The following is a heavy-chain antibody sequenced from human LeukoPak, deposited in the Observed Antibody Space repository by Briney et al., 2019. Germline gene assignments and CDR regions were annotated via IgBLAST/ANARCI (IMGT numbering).Heavy chain of an antibody. Sequence: GGSLRLSCAASGFTLSSHPMNWVRQAPGKGLEWISYISRSSNTIVYADSVKGRFTISRDNAKNSLYLQMNSLRVEDTAVYYCARDGSNIFESWGQGTPVTVSS. CDR3: ARDGSNIFES. D-gene: IGHD6-13*01. V-gene: IGHV3-48*04. CDR2: ISRSSNTI. CDR1: GFTLSSHP. J-gene: IGHJ4*02.